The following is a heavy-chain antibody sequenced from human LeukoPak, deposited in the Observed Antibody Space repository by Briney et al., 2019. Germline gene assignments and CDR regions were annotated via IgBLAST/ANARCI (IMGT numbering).Heavy chain of an antibody. D-gene: IGHD2-2*03. J-gene: IGHJ4*02. CDR1: GYAFTSYD. CDR2: MNPNSGNT. V-gene: IGHV1-8*01. Sequence: GASVKVSCKASGYAFTSYDINWVRQATGQGLKWMGWMNPNSGNTGYAQKFQGRVTMTRNTSISTAYMELSSLRSEDTAVYYCARVRRMKDGYCSSTSCSPIDYWGQGTLVTVSS. CDR3: ARVRRMKDGYCSSTSCSPIDY.